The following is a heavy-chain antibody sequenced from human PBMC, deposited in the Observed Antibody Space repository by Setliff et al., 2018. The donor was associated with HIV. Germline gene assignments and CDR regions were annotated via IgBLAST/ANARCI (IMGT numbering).Heavy chain of an antibody. D-gene: IGHD3-9*01. Sequence: SETLSLTCTVPGGSINRSNYYWGWIRQPPGKGLEWIGNISYTGSTYYDPSLKSRFTISLDTSKNQFFLKLSSVTAPYTAIYYCARQTWEYYDTLTGYYRSPKNFDSWGQGTLVTVSS. CDR2: ISYTGST. J-gene: IGHJ4*02. CDR1: GGSINRSNYY. V-gene: IGHV4-39*01. CDR3: ARQTWEYYDTLTGYYRSPKNFDS.